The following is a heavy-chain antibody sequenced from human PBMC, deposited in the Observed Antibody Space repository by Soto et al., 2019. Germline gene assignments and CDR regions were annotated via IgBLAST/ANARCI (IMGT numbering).Heavy chain of an antibody. CDR3: ARDNDGWTGSFFDN. D-gene: IGHD3-3*01. CDR1: GYIFTNYA. J-gene: IGHJ4*02. CDR2: ISGYNGDTNT. Sequence: QVQLVQSAAEVRKPGASVKVSCKASGYIFTNYAISWVRQAPGQGPEWMGWISGYNGDTNTHYSQKFQGRVTMTTDMSTTTAYMELRSLGSDDTAVYYCARDNDGWTGSFFDNWGQGTLVTVSS. V-gene: IGHV1-18*01.